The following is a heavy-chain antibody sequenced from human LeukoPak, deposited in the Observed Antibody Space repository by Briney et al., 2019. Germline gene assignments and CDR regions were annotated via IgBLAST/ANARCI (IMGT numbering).Heavy chain of an antibody. CDR1: GGSFSGYY. CDR2: IYYSGST. D-gene: IGHD3-10*01. V-gene: IGHV4-59*01. J-gene: IGHJ5*02. CDR3: ARTQRITMVRGAPVWFDP. Sequence: SETLSLTCAVYGGSFSGYYWSWIRQPPGKGLEWIGYIYYSGSTNYNPSLKSRVTISVDTSKNQFSLKLSSVTAADTAVYYCARTQRITMVRGAPVWFDPWGQGTLVTVSS.